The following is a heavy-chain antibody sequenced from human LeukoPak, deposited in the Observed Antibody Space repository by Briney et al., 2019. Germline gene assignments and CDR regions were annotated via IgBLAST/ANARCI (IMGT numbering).Heavy chain of an antibody. CDR3: AKDLDFWSGYHGLGY. CDR1: GFTFSSYS. V-gene: IGHV3-NL1*01. D-gene: IGHD3-3*01. Sequence: GGSLRLSCAASGFTFSSYSMNWVRQAPGKGLEWVSVIYSGGNTYYADSVKGRFTISRDNSKNTLYLQMNSPRAEDTAVYYCAKDLDFWSGYHGLGYWGQGTLVTVSS. CDR2: IYSGGNT. J-gene: IGHJ4*02.